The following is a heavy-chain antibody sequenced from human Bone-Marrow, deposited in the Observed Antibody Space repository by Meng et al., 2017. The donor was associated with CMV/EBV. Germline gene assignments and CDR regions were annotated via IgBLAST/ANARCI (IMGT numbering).Heavy chain of an antibody. CDR1: GFTFSSYA. V-gene: IGHV3-23*01. Sequence: GRSLRLSCAASGFTFSSYAMSWVRQAPGKGLEWVSAISGSGGSTYYADSVKGRFTISRDNSKNTLYLQMNSLRAEDTAVYYCAKDSEGMLSGEQQLTHWGQGTLVTVSS. D-gene: IGHD6-13*01. CDR2: ISGSGGST. CDR3: AKDSEGMLSGEQQLTH. J-gene: IGHJ4*02.